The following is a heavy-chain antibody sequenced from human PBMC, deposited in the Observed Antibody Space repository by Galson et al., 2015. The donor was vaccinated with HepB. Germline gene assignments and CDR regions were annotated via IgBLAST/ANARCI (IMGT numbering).Heavy chain of an antibody. CDR3: ALTRGLRRSAWPFDY. CDR2: IDWDDDK. Sequence: PALVKPTQTLTLTCTFSGFSLNTRGMSVSWIRQPPGKALEWLARIDWDDDKYYSTSLMTRLTISKDTSKNQVLLTMTNMDLVDTATYYCALTRGLRRSAWPFDYWGQGTLVTVSS. V-gene: IGHV2-70*11. CDR1: GFSLNTRGMS. D-gene: IGHD6-19*01. J-gene: IGHJ4*02.